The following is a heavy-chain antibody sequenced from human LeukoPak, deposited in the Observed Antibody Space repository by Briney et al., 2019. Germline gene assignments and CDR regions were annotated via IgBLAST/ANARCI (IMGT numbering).Heavy chain of an antibody. Sequence: SETQSLTCTVSGGSISSYYWSWIRQPPGKGLEWIGYIYYSGSTNYNPSLKSRVTISVDTSKNQFSLKLSSVTAADTAVYYCARESGYTSYYFDYWGQGTLVTVSS. J-gene: IGHJ4*02. CDR1: GGSISSYY. V-gene: IGHV4-59*01. CDR3: ARESGYTSYYFDY. D-gene: IGHD3-3*01. CDR2: IYYSGST.